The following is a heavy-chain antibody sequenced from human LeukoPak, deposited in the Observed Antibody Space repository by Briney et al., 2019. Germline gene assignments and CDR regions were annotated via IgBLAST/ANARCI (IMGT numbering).Heavy chain of an antibody. J-gene: IGHJ4*02. CDR1: GYSISSGYF. V-gene: IGHV4-38-2*02. Sequence: SETLSLTCTVSGYSISSGYFWGWIRQPPGKGLEWIGTIYNSGSTYYNASLESRVTISVDTSKNQFSLKLSSVTAADTAVYYCAREVVAAAGTVDYWGQGALVTVSS. CDR3: AREVVAAAGTVDY. CDR2: IYNSGST. D-gene: IGHD6-13*01.